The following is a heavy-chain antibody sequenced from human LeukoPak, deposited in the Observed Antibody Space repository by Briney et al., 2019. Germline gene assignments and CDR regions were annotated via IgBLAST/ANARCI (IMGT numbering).Heavy chain of an antibody. Sequence: GGSLRLSCAASGFIFSDYYMRWLREAPGKGVEGVSYISSSGSTIYYADSVKGGFIISRENEKKSLYQKKNRRREEDTAVYYCARGTTRYAESDIDYWGQGSLVTVSS. CDR3: ARGTTRYAESDIDY. D-gene: IGHD2/OR15-2a*01. V-gene: IGHV3-11*04. CDR2: ISSSGSTI. J-gene: IGHJ4*02. CDR1: GFIFSDYY.